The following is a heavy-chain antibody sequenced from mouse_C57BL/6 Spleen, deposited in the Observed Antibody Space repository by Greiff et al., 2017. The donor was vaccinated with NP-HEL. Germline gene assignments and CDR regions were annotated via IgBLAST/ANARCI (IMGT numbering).Heavy chain of an antibody. Sequence: QVQLQQPGAELVRPGSSVKLSCKASGYTFTSYWMDWVKQRPGQGLEWIGNIYPSDSETHYNQQFKDKATLTVDKSSSTAYMQLSSLTSEDSAVYYCARRDDYGSFAYWGQGTLVTVSA. CDR1: GYTFTSYW. CDR3: ARRDDYGSFAY. CDR2: IYPSDSET. D-gene: IGHD2-4*01. J-gene: IGHJ3*01. V-gene: IGHV1-61*01.